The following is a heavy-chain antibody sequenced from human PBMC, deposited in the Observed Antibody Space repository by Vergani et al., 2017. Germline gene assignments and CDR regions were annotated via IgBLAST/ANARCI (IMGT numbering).Heavy chain of an antibody. Sequence: QVQLQQWGAGLLKPSETLSLTCTVSGGSISSYYWSWIRQPPGKGLEWIGYIYYSGSTNYNPTLKSRVTISVDTSKNQFSLKLSSVTAADSAVYYCARWSRRSGYYVGSPAFDIWGQGTMVTVSS. J-gene: IGHJ3*02. V-gene: IGHV4-59*12. CDR1: GGSISSYY. D-gene: IGHD3-3*01. CDR3: ARWSRRSGYYVGSPAFDI. CDR2: IYYSGST.